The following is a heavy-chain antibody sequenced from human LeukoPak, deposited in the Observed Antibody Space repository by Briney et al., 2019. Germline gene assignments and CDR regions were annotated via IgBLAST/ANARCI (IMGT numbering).Heavy chain of an antibody. CDR1: GLSLSSYY. D-gene: IGHD2-15*01. Sequence: SETLSLTCFLLGLSLSSYYWSWLRQPPGKTLEWIGYVYKSGSTNYNPPLKSRATISVDTSKKQVSLKLTSVTAADTAVYYWARQTTRFCSGGTCYSNFAFYMWGQGTMGTVSS. CDR2: VYKSGST. V-gene: IGHV4-59*08. J-gene: IGHJ3*02. CDR3: ARQTTRFCSGGTCYSNFAFYM.